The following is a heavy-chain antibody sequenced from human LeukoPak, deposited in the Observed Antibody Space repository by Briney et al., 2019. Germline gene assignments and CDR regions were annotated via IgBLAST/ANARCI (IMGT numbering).Heavy chain of an antibody. V-gene: IGHV5-51*01. CDR3: ARFYDYVWGSYRATSYYFDY. D-gene: IGHD3-16*02. J-gene: IGHJ4*02. Sequence: GGSLKISCKGSGYSFTSYWIGWVRQMPGKGLEWMGIIYPGDSDTRYSPSFQGQVTISADKSISTAYLQWSSLKASDTAMYYCARFYDYVWGSYRATSYYFDYWGQGTLVTVSS. CDR2: IYPGDSDT. CDR1: GYSFTSYW.